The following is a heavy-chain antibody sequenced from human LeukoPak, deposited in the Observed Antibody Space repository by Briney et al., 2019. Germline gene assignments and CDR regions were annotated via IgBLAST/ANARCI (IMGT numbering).Heavy chain of an antibody. CDR1: GGSISSSSYY. Sequence: SETLSLTCTVSGGSISSSSYYWGWIRQPPGKGLEWIGSIYYSGSTYYNPSLKSRVTISVDTSKNQFSLKLSSVTAADTAVYYCARGVDYSNYYYMDVWGKGTTVTASS. CDR3: ARGVDYSNYYYMDV. J-gene: IGHJ6*03. D-gene: IGHD4-11*01. V-gene: IGHV4-39*07. CDR2: IYYSGST.